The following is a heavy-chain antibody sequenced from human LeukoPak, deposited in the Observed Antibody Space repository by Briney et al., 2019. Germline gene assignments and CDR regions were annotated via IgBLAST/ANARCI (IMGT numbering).Heavy chain of an antibody. Sequence: SETLSLTCTVSGGSINSGGYYWSWIRQHPGKGLEWIGFIYYGGGTSYNPSLKSRVTISVDTSKNQFSLKLSSVTAADTAVYYCARDSYYGPTVFDYWGQGTLVTVSS. V-gene: IGHV4-31*03. CDR1: GGSINSGGYY. J-gene: IGHJ4*02. CDR3: ARDSYYGPTVFDY. D-gene: IGHD3-10*01. CDR2: IYYGGGT.